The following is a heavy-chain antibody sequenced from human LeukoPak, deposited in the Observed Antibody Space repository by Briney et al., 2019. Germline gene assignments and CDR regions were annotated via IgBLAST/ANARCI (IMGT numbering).Heavy chain of an antibody. Sequence: SETLSLTCAVYGGSFSGYYWSWIRQPPGKGLEWIGEINHSGSTNYNPSLKSRVTISVDTSKNQFSLKLSSVTAADTAVYYCARGRHGYYDFWSGSYFDYWGQGTLVTVSS. CDR3: ARGRHGYYDFWSGSYFDY. CDR1: GGSFSGYY. D-gene: IGHD3-3*01. CDR2: INHSGST. V-gene: IGHV4-34*01. J-gene: IGHJ4*02.